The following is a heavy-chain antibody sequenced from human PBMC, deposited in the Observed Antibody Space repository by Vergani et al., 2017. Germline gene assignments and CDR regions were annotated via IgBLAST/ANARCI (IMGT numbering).Heavy chain of an antibody. D-gene: IGHD1-26*01. J-gene: IGHJ4*02. CDR3: ARDSRVGATNLDY. V-gene: IGHV3-33*01. Sequence: QVQLVESGGGVVQPGRSLRLSCAASGFTFSSYGMHWVRQAPGKGLEWVAVIWDDGSNKYYADSVKARFTISRDNSKNTLYLQMNSLRAEDTAVYYCARDSRVGATNLDYWGQGTLVTVSS. CDR2: IWDDGSNK. CDR1: GFTFSSYG.